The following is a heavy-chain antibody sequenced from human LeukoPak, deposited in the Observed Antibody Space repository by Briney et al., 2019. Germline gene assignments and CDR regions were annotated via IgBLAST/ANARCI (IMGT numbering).Heavy chain of an antibody. Sequence: PGGSLRLSCAASGLRLSDQYMIWIRQTPGKGLEWVSFISGSGANRFYADSMKGRFTISKDNTKNSLYLQMNSLRAEDTAIYYCATLHFYAMGVWGQGTTVTVSS. V-gene: IGHV3-11*01. CDR2: ISGSGANR. CDR1: GLRLSDQY. CDR3: ATLHFYAMGV. J-gene: IGHJ6*02.